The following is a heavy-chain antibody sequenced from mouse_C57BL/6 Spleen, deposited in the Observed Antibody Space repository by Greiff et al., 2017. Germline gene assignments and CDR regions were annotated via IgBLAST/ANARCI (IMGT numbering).Heavy chain of an antibody. J-gene: IGHJ2*01. Sequence: EVMLVESGEGLVKPGGSLKLSCAASGFTFSSYAMSWVRQTPAKRLEWVAYISSGGDYIYYADTVKGRFTISRDNARNTLYLQMSSLKSEDTAMYYCTREGYGNFDYWGQGTTLTVSA. CDR3: TREGYGNFDY. CDR2: ISSGGDYI. D-gene: IGHD2-10*02. CDR1: GFTFSSYA. V-gene: IGHV5-9-1*02.